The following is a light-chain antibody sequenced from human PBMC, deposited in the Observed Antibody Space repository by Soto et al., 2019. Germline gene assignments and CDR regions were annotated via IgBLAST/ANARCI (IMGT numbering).Light chain of an antibody. Sequence: EIVLTQSPGALSFSPWERATLSGRASQSVSSSYLAWCQQKPGQAPRLLMYGASTRPTGIPARFSGSGSGTEFTLTIISLQSEDSAVYYCQQYNDWPLTFGGGTKVDIK. CDR1: QSVSSSY. CDR3: QQYNDWPLT. J-gene: IGKJ4*01. V-gene: IGKV3-20*01. CDR2: GAS.